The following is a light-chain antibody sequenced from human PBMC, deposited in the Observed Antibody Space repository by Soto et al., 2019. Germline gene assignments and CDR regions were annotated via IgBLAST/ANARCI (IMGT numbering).Light chain of an antibody. V-gene: IGKV1-5*03. CDR2: KAS. J-gene: IGKJ1*01. Sequence: DIQMTQSPSSLSASVGDRVTISCRGSQGISSWLAWYQQKPGKAPRLLIYKASSLASGVPSRFSGSGSGTEFTLTISLLQHDDFATYYCQQYRTFGQGTKVDI. CDR3: QQYRT. CDR1: QGISSW.